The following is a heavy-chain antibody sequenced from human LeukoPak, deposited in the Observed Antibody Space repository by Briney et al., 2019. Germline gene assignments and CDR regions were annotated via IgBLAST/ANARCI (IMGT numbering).Heavy chain of an antibody. D-gene: IGHD4-17*01. V-gene: IGHV3-30*18. CDR3: AKDARDYGDYSAGFDY. Sequence: GRSLRLSCAASGFTFSSYGMHWVRQAPGKGLKWVAVISYDGSNKYYADSVKGRFTISRDNSKNTLYLQMNSLRAEDTAVYYCAKDARDYGDYSAGFDYWGQGTLVTVSS. J-gene: IGHJ4*02. CDR2: ISYDGSNK. CDR1: GFTFSSYG.